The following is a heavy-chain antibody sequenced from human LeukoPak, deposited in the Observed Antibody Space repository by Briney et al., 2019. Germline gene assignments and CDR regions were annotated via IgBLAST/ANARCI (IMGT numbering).Heavy chain of an antibody. CDR1: GFTFSSYA. CDR2: ISSSSSYI. D-gene: IGHD3-22*01. Sequence: GGSLRLSCAASGFTFSSYAMSWVRQAPGKGLEWVSSISSSSSYIYYADSVKGRFTISRDNAKNSLYLQMNSLRAEDTAVYYCARDSKYYYDSSGSSADYWGQGTLVTVSS. J-gene: IGHJ4*02. CDR3: ARDSKYYYDSSGSSADY. V-gene: IGHV3-21*01.